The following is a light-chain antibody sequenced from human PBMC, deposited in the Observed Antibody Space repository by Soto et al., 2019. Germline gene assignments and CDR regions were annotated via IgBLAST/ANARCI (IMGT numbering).Light chain of an antibody. Sequence: QLTQSPSFLSASIGDRVTITCRASQGISHYLAWYQQKPGKAPKLLLYAASTLQSGTPSRFSGSGAGTEFTLTITSRKPEDFATYYCQQFNSYPPDTFGQGTKLDIK. CDR2: AAS. CDR1: QGISHY. V-gene: IGKV1-9*01. J-gene: IGKJ2*01. CDR3: QQFNSYPPDT.